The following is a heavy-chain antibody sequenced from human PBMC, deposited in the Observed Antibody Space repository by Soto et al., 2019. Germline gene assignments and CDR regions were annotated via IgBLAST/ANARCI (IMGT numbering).Heavy chain of an antibody. J-gene: IGHJ6*03. D-gene: IGHD6-13*01. CDR1: GYTFTAYY. V-gene: IGHV1-2*02. CDR3: ARGSVASAAEHSGMGV. CDR2: IRPDGGKT. Sequence: SSVKVSCKASGYTFTAYYLHWVRQAPGQEFQWMGGIRPDGGKTDFALVFQGRFTLTWDTSITAAYMELTDLRLDDTAAYYCARGSVASAAEHSGMGVWGSGPTGTVSS.